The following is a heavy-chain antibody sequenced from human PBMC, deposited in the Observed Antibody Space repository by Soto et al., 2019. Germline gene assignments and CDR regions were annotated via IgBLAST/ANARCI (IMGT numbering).Heavy chain of an antibody. CDR1: GFTLSSYV. D-gene: IGHD2-15*01. Sequence: GGSLRLSCATSGFTLSSYVMHWVRQAPGKGLEWVAVMWYDGSNKYYADSVKGRFTISRDNSKNTVYLQMNSLRAEDTAVYYCARAIRLGYCSGGSCYPFDYWGQGALVTVSS. J-gene: IGHJ4*02. CDR3: ARAIRLGYCSGGSCYPFDY. CDR2: MWYDGSNK. V-gene: IGHV3-33*01.